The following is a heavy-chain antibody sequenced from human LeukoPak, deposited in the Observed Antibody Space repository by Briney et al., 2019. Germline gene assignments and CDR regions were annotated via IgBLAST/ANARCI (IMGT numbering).Heavy chain of an antibody. CDR1: GGSISSYY. CDR2: IYTSGST. D-gene: IGHD6-13*01. V-gene: IGHV4-4*07. Sequence: SETLSLTCTVSGGSISSYYWSWIRQPAGRGLEWNGRIYTSGSTNYNPSLKSRVTMSVDTSKNQFSLKLSSVTAADTAVYYCARDSSSWYGYYYYYYMDVWGKGTTVTVSS. CDR3: ARDSSSWYGYYYYYYMDV. J-gene: IGHJ6*03.